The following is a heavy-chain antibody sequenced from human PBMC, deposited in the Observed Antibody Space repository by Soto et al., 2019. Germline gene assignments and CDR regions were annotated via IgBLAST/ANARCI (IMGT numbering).Heavy chain of an antibody. CDR1: GGSFSGYY. J-gene: IGHJ4*02. V-gene: IGHV4-34*01. D-gene: IGHD5-18*01. CDR2: INHSGST. Sequence: QVQLQQWGAGLLKPSETLSLTCAVYGGSFSGYYWSWIRQPPGKGLEGIGEINHSGSTNYNPSLKSRVTISVDTSKNQFSLKLSSVTAADTAVYYCARDSAMVSSFDYWGQGTLVTVSS. CDR3: ARDSAMVSSFDY.